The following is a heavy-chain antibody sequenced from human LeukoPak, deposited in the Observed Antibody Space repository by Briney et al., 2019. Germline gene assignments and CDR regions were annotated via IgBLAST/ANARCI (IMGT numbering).Heavy chain of an antibody. D-gene: IGHD2-15*01. V-gene: IGHV4-4*07. J-gene: IGHJ3*02. Sequence: PSETLSLTCTVSGGSINNYYWSWIRQPAGKGLEWIGRIYTRGSTNYNPSLKSRVTMSVDTSKNQFSLKLSSVTAADTAVYYCARGRYCSADICAGGDAFDIWGQGTMVSVSS. CDR3: ARGRYCSADICAGGDAFDI. CDR2: IYTRGST. CDR1: GGSINNYY.